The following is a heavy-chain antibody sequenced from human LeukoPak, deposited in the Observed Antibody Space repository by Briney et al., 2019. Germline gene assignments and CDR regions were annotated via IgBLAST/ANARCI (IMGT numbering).Heavy chain of an antibody. V-gene: IGHV3-30*02. D-gene: IGHD6-19*01. CDR1: GFTFSSYG. Sequence: HPGGSLRLSCAASGFTFSSYGMHWVRQAPGKGLEWVAFIRYDGSNKYYADSVKGRFTISRDNAKNSLYLQMNSLRAEDMALYYCAKDKGSSGWYYAFDIWGQGTMVTVSS. J-gene: IGHJ3*02. CDR2: IRYDGSNK. CDR3: AKDKGSSGWYYAFDI.